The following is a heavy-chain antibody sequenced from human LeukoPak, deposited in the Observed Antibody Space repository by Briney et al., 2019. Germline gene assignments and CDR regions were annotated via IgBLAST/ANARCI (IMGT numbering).Heavy chain of an antibody. D-gene: IGHD6-19*01. J-gene: IGHJ4*02. V-gene: IGHV1-2*02. Sequence: GASVKVSCKASGYTFTGYYMHWVRQALGQGLGWMGWINPNSGGTNYAQKFQGRVTMTRDTSISTAYMELSRLRSDDTAVYYCAREYSGWYGRAFDYWGQGTLVTVSS. CDR3: AREYSGWYGRAFDY. CDR2: INPNSGGT. CDR1: GYTFTGYY.